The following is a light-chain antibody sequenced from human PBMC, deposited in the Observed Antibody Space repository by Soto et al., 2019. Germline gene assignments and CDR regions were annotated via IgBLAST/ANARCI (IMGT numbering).Light chain of an antibody. CDR3: LHHGSSLWT. CDR1: RSVSSSY. J-gene: IGKJ1*01. CDR2: GAS. V-gene: IGKV3-20*01. Sequence: EIVLTQSPGTLSLSPGERATLSCRASRSVSSSYLAWYQQKPGQAPRLLIYGASTRATGIPVRFSGSGSGTDFTLTISRLEPEDFAMYYCLHHGSSLWTFGQGTKVDIK.